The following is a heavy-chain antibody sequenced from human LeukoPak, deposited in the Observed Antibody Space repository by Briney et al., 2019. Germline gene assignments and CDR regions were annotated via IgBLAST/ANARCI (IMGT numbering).Heavy chain of an antibody. V-gene: IGHV4-4*07. J-gene: IGHJ3*02. CDR3: ARVVRFGDLLSDVFDI. CDR1: GGSINNYY. Sequence: NPSETLSLTCTVSGGSINNYYWTWIRQPAGKGLEWVGRIYSSGSTNRNPSLRSRVTMSVDTSKNQLTLNLRSVTAADTAIYYCARVVRFGDLLSDVFDIWGQGTMVTISS. D-gene: IGHD3-10*01. CDR2: IYSSGST.